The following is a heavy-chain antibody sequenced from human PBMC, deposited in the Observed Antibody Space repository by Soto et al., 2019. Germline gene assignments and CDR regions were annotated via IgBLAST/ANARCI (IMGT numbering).Heavy chain of an antibody. V-gene: IGHV3-23*01. CDR2: IRGSADSA. CDR3: AKHLWFGESVFDP. Sequence: GGSLRLSCAASGFTFRSYGMSWVRQAPRKGLEWVSTIRGSADSANYADSVKGRFTISRDNSKNMLYLQMNSLRADDTAVYYCAKHLWFGESVFDPWGQGTLVTVSS. D-gene: IGHD3-10*01. CDR1: GFTFRSYG. J-gene: IGHJ5*02.